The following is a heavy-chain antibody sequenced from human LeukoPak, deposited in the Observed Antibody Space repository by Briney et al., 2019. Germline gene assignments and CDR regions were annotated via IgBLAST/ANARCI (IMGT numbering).Heavy chain of an antibody. Sequence: SQTLSLTCTVSGGSISSGGYYWSWIRQPPGKGLEWIGYIYYSGSTYYNPSLKSRVTISVDTSKNQFSLKLSSVTAADTAVYYCARDSCSGGSCYLFDYWGQGTLVTVSS. J-gene: IGHJ4*02. CDR1: GGSISSGGYY. V-gene: IGHV4-31*03. CDR3: ARDSCSGGSCYLFDY. D-gene: IGHD2-15*01. CDR2: IYYSGST.